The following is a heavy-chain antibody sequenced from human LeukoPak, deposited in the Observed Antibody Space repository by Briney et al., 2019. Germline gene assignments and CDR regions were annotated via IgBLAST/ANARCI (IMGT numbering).Heavy chain of an antibody. J-gene: IGHJ5*02. CDR3: ARTLTRSCSGATCYFTWFDP. V-gene: IGHV4-39*01. Sequence: SETLSLTCTVSGGSISSSGYYWGWIRKPPGKGLEWFGSIYFTGNTYYNPSLKSRVTLSVDTSKNQFSLKLTSVTAADTAVYYCARTLTRSCSGATCYFTWFDPWGQGALVTVSS. D-gene: IGHD2-15*01. CDR2: IYFTGNT. CDR1: GGSISSSGYY.